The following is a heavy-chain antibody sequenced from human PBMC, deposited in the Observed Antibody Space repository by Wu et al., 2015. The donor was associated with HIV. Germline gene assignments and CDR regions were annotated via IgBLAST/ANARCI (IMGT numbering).Heavy chain of an antibody. CDR2: INPNSGAT. V-gene: IGHV1-2*02. J-gene: IGHJ4*02. Sequence: QVQLVQSGAEVKKPGASVKVSCKASGYTFTGYYMHWVRQAPGQGLEWMGWINPNSGATNYAQKFQGRVTMTRDTSISTAYMELWSLRSDDTAVYYCARLQSLHGLYSNADFWGQGTLVTVSS. CDR3: ARLQSLHGLYSNADF. CDR1: GYTFTGYY. D-gene: IGHD5-24*01.